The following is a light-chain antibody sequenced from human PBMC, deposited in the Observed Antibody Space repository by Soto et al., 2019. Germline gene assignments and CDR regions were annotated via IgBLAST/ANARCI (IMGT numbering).Light chain of an antibody. Sequence: DLQMTQSPSSLSASVGDRVTITCQASQDISNYLNWYQQKPGKAPKLLSYDASNLETGVPSRFSGSGSGTDFTFTISSLQPEDIATYYCQQYDNLPALTFGQGTQLEIK. J-gene: IGKJ5*01. CDR2: DAS. CDR1: QDISNY. CDR3: QQYDNLPALT. V-gene: IGKV1-33*01.